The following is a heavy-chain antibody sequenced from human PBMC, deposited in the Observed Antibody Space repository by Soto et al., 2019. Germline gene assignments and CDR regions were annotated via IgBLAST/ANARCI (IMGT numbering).Heavy chain of an antibody. CDR2: ISGRGDTT. D-gene: IGHD3-10*01. Sequence: VQLLESGGGLVQPGGSLRLSCAASGFTFNNYAMTWVRQAPGKGLEWVSAISGRGDTTSYADSVKGRFTVSRDGSKNTLYLQMSSLRAEDTALYYCAKGRGGSGSLTPRVDFWGQGTLVTVSS. CDR3: AKGRGGSGSLTPRVDF. V-gene: IGHV3-23*01. CDR1: GFTFNNYA. J-gene: IGHJ4*02.